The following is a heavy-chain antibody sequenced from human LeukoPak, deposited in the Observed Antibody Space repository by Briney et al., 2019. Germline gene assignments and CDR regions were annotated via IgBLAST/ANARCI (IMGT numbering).Heavy chain of an antibody. Sequence: SETLSLTCAVYGGSFSGYYWSWIRQPPGKGLGWIGEINHSGSTNYNPSLKSRVTISVDTSKNQFSLKLSSVTAADTAVYYCTREGTTTNGDYQNYWGQGTLVTVSS. D-gene: IGHD4-17*01. CDR3: TREGTTTNGDYQNY. V-gene: IGHV4-34*01. CDR1: GGSFSGYY. CDR2: INHSGST. J-gene: IGHJ4*02.